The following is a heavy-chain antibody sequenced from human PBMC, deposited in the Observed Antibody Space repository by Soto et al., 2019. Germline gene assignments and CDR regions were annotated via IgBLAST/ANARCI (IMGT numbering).Heavy chain of an antibody. CDR3: ANSRVSMVRGLIIIPNY. Sequence: GGSLRLSCAASGFPFTCYAMSWVRQAPGKGLEWVSAISGHGDATFYADSVKGRFTISRDNSKNTLYLHMNSLRAEDTALYYCANSRVSMVRGLIIIPNYWGQGTLVTVS. CDR2: ISGHGDAT. D-gene: IGHD3-10*01. CDR1: GFPFTCYA. J-gene: IGHJ4*02. V-gene: IGHV3-23*01.